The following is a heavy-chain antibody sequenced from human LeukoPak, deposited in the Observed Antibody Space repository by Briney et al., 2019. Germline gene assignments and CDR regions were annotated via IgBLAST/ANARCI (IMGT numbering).Heavy chain of an antibody. J-gene: IGHJ4*02. CDR3: ARGRRYGDY. D-gene: IGHD3-16*01. CDR1: GFTFSDYY. Sequence: GGSPRLSCAASGFTFSDYYMSWMRQAPGKGLEWVSYISSSGNTIYYADSVKGRFTISRDNAKNSLYLQMNSLRAEDTAVYYCARGRRYGDYWGQGTLVTVSS. V-gene: IGHV3-11*01. CDR2: ISSSGNTI.